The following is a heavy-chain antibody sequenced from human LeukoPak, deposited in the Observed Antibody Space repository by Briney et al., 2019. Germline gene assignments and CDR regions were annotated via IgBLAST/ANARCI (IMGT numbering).Heavy chain of an antibody. Sequence: ASVKVSCKASGGTFSSYAISWVRQAPGQGLEWMGGIIPIFGTANYAQKFQGRVTITADESTSTAYMELSSLRSEDTAVYYCARSYYYDSSGYRRLDYWGQGTLVTVSS. CDR2: IIPIFGTA. CDR1: GGTFSSYA. V-gene: IGHV1-69*13. CDR3: ARSYYYDSSGYRRLDY. J-gene: IGHJ4*02. D-gene: IGHD3-22*01.